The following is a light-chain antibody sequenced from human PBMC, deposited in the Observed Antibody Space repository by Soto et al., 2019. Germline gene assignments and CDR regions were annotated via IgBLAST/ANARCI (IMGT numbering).Light chain of an antibody. V-gene: IGLV1-51*01. CDR3: ATWDSTLTAGV. Sequence: QSVLSQPPSVSAAPGQKVTISCSGGSSNIGNDYVAWYLQFPGAAPKLLIYENDKRPSGIPDRFSGSKSGTSATLGITGLQTGDEADYYCATWDSTLTAGVFGGGTKLTVL. CDR2: END. CDR1: SSNIGNDY. J-gene: IGLJ3*02.